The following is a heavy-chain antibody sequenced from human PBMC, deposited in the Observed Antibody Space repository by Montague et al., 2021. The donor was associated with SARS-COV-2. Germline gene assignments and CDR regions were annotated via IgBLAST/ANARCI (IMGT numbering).Heavy chain of an antibody. CDR3: ARGLPITRFYYYYGMDV. J-gene: IGHJ6*02. CDR1: GGSFSGYY. V-gene: IGHV4-34*01. CDR2: INHSGST. D-gene: IGHD3-10*02. Sequence: SETLSLTCAVYGGSFSGYYWSWIRQPPGKGLEWIGEINHSGSTNYNPSLKSRVTISVDTSKNQLSLKLSSVTAADTAVYYCARGLPITRFYYYYGMDVWGQGTTVTVSS.